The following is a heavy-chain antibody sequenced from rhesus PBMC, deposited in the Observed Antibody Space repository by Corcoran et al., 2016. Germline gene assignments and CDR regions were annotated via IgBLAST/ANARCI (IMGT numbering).Heavy chain of an antibody. Sequence: QLQLQESGPGLVKPSETLSVTCAVSGGSISSSYWSWIRQAPGRGLEWIGYNDGIGSNTNTHPSLKSRVPLSVDTSKNQLSLKLGSVTAADTAVYYCARDRFYGSSYVAYFDYWGQGVLVTVSS. J-gene: IGHJ4*01. CDR1: GGSISSSY. D-gene: IGHD4-29*01. CDR2: NDGIGSNT. V-gene: IGHV4-169*02. CDR3: ARDRFYGSSYVAYFDY.